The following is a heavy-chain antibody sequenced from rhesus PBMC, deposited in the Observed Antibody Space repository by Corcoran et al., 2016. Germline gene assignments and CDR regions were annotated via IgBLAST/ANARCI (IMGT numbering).Heavy chain of an antibody. D-gene: IGHD2-21*01. J-gene: IGHJ6*01. Sequence: QVQLQESGPGLVKPSETLSLTCPVSGASISSHWWSWIRQPPGKGLEWLGGINVHRASTHYNPARKSRVTISKDASKNQFSLELRSVTAADTAVYYWAEGLKVGYGLDSWGQGVVVTVSS. CDR2: INVHRAST. V-gene: IGHV4-80*01. CDR3: AEGLKVGYGLDS. CDR1: GASISSHW.